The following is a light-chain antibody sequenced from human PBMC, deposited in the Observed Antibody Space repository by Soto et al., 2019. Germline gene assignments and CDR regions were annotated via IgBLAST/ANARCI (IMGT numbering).Light chain of an antibody. Sequence: DIQMTQSPSTLPASVGDRVTITCRASQSISNWLAWYQQKPGTAPKFLIYAAPTLQSGAPSRFSGSGSGTEFALTISSLQPEDSATYYCQQLKSYPLTFGGGTKVDIK. CDR1: QSISNW. V-gene: IGKV1-5*01. CDR2: AAP. J-gene: IGKJ4*01. CDR3: QQLKSYPLT.